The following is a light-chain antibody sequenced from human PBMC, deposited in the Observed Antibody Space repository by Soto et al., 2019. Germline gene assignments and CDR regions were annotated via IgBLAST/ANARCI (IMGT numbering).Light chain of an antibody. CDR2: EVS. CDR1: SSDIGRYDY. CDR3: SSYTSSSTLV. J-gene: IGLJ1*01. Sequence: QSALTQPASVSGSPGQSITISCTGSSSDIGRYDYVSWYQQLPGKAPKLMIYEVSNRPSGVSNRFSGSKSGNTASLTISGLQAEDEADYYCSSYTSSSTLVFGTGTKLTVL. V-gene: IGLV2-14*01.